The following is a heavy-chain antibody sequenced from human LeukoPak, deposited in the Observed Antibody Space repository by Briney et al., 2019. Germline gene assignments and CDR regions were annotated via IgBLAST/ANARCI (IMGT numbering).Heavy chain of an antibody. Sequence: RAGGSLRLSCAASGFTFTNYWMSWVRQAPGKGLEWVANINQDGSEKYYVDSVKGRFTISRDNAKNSLYLQMNSLRAEDTAVYYCARDYGDYWGQGTLVTVSS. J-gene: IGHJ4*02. CDR2: INQDGSEK. CDR1: GFTFTNYW. CDR3: ARDYGDY. V-gene: IGHV3-7*01. D-gene: IGHD4-17*01.